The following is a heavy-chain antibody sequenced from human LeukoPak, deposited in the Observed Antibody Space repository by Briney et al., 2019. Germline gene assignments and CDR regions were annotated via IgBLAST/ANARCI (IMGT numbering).Heavy chain of an antibody. Sequence: ASVKVSCKASGYTFTGYYMHWVRQAPGQGLEWMGWINPNSGGTNYAQKFQGRVTMTRDTSISTAYMELSRLRSDDTAVYYCARVQNWNYKYYFDYWGQGTLVTVSS. V-gene: IGHV1-2*02. CDR3: ARVQNWNYKYYFDY. D-gene: IGHD1-7*01. CDR2: INPNSGGT. J-gene: IGHJ4*02. CDR1: GYTFTGYY.